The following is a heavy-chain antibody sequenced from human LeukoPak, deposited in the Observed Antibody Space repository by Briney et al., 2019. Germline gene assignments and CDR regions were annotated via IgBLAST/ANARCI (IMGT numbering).Heavy chain of an antibody. Sequence: ASVKVSCKASGYTFTSYDINWVRQATGQGLEWTGWMNPNSGNTGYAQKFQGRVTMTRNTSISTAYMELSSLRSKDTAVYYCARAVCSSTSCYTFWFDPWGQGTLVTVSS. V-gene: IGHV1-8*01. CDR2: MNPNSGNT. CDR1: GYTFTSYD. D-gene: IGHD2-2*02. J-gene: IGHJ5*02. CDR3: ARAVCSSTSCYTFWFDP.